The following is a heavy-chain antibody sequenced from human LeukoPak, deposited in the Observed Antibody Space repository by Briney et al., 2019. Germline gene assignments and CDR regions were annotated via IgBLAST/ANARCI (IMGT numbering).Heavy chain of an antibody. Sequence: PSETLSLTCTVSGYSISSGYYWGWIRQPPGKGLEWIGSIYHSGSTYYNPSLKSRVTISVDTSKNQLSLKLSSVTAADTAVYYCARMTAYDSSGYYRRYFDYWGQGTLVTVSS. CDR2: IYHSGST. CDR3: ARMTAYDSSGYYRRYFDY. J-gene: IGHJ4*02. CDR1: GYSISSGYY. V-gene: IGHV4-38-2*02. D-gene: IGHD3-22*01.